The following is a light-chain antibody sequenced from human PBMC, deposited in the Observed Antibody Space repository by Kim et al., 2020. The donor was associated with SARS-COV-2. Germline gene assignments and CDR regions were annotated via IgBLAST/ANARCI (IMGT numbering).Light chain of an antibody. CDR2: EDS. V-gene: IGLV6-57*03. Sequence: LTQPHSVSESPGRTVTISYTRSSGGIASNHVQWYQQRPGSAPTTVIYEDSLRASGVPDRFSGSIDSSSNSASLTISGLKTEDEADYYCQSYDSRFWVFGGGTQLTVL. CDR1: SGGIASNH. J-gene: IGLJ3*02. CDR3: QSYDSRFWV.